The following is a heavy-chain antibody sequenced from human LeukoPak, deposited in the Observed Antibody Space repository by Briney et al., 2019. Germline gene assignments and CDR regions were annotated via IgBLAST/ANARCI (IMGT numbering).Heavy chain of an antibody. J-gene: IGHJ4*02. CDR2: ISTSSSYI. Sequence: GGSLRLSCAASGFTFSSSNMNWVRQAPGKGLEWVSSISTSSSYIYYADSVKGRFTVSRDNAKKSLFLQMNSLRDEDTAVYYCARGGYYYDSSGYPFDYWGQGTLVTVSS. D-gene: IGHD3-22*01. CDR3: ARGGYYYDSSGYPFDY. CDR1: GFTFSSSN. V-gene: IGHV3-21*01.